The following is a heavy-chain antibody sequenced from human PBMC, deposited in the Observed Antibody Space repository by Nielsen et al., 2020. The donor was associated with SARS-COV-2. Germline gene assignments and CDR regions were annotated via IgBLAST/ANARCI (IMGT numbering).Heavy chain of an antibody. J-gene: IGHJ4*02. D-gene: IGHD6-13*01. Sequence: GGSLRLSCAASGFTVSSNYMSWVRQAPGKGLEWVSVIYSGGSTYYADSVKGRFTISRDNSKNTLYLQMNSLRAEDTAVYYCARDRWQQLVPTYWGQGTLVTVSS. CDR3: ARDRWQQLVPTY. CDR2: IYSGGST. CDR1: GFTVSSNY. V-gene: IGHV3-53*01.